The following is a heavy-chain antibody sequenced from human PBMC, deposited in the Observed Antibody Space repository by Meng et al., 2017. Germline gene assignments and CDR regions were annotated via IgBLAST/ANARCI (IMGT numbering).Heavy chain of an antibody. CDR3: ASYSSVRGIAY. CDR2: IIPIFGTA. D-gene: IGHD3-10*01. Sequence: QGQWVQVGAGGKKPGASVKVSCKASGGTFSSYAISWVRQAPGQGLEWMGGIIPIFGTANYAQKFQGRVTITADESTSTAYMELSSLRSEDTAVYYCASYSSVRGIAYWGQGTLVTVSS. J-gene: IGHJ4*02. CDR1: GGTFSSYA. V-gene: IGHV1-69*01.